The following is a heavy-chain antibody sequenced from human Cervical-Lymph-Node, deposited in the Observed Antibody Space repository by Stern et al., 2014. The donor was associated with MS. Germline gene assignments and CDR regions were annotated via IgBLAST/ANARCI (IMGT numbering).Heavy chain of an antibody. Sequence: VQLGQSGAEVKKPGESLKISCKGSGYTFTNNWIAWVRQMPGKGLEWMGIIYPDDSDIRYSPSLQGQVTIFADKSISTAYLPWRSLKAAASAVYYGARHPPRRKWDDPNYGMDVWGQGTTVTVSS. CDR1: GYTFTNNW. J-gene: IGHJ6*02. D-gene: IGHD1-1*01. CDR2: IYPDDSDI. V-gene: IGHV5-51*01. CDR3: ARHPPRRKWDDPNYGMDV.